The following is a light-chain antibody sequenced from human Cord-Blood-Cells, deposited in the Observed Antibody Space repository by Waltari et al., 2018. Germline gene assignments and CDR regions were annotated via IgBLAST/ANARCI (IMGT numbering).Light chain of an antibody. CDR3: SSYAGSNNFVV. V-gene: IGLV2-8*01. Sequence: QSALPQPPSASGSPGQSVTISCTGTSSDVGGSTYVSWYQQHPGKAPKLMIYEVSKRPSGVPDRFSGSKSGNTASLTVSGLQAEDEADYYCSSYAGSNNFVVFGGGTKLTVL. CDR2: EVS. CDR1: SSDVGGSTY. J-gene: IGLJ2*01.